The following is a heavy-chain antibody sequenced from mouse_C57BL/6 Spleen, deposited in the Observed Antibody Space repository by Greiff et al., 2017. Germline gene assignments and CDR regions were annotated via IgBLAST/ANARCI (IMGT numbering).Heavy chain of an antibody. D-gene: IGHD1-1*01. Sequence: VQLVESGAELARPGASVKMSCKASGYTFTSYTMHWVKQRPGQGLEWIGYINPSSGYTKYNQKFKDKATLTADKSSSTAYMQLSSLTSEDSAVYYCAIDYYGSTPDYWGQGTTLTVSS. CDR3: AIDYYGSTPDY. V-gene: IGHV1-4*01. J-gene: IGHJ2*01. CDR1: GYTFTSYT. CDR2: INPSSGYT.